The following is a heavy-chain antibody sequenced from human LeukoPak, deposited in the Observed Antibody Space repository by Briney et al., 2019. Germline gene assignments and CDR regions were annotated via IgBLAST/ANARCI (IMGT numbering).Heavy chain of an antibody. CDR2: ISAYNGNT. V-gene: IGHV1-18*01. D-gene: IGHD2-2*01. Sequence: ASVKVSCKASGYTFTSYGISWVRQASGQGLERMGWISAYNGNTNYAQKLQGRVTMTTDTSTSTAYMELRSLRSDDTAVYYCARGRHDTYPSYYYYYYMDVWGKGTTVTVSS. J-gene: IGHJ6*03. CDR3: ARGRHDTYPSYYYYYYMDV. CDR1: GYTFTSYG.